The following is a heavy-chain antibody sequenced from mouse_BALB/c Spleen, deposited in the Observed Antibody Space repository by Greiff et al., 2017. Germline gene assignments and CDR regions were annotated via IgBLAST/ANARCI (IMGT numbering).Heavy chain of an antibody. CDR3: ARSTYGNYVDYAMDY. CDR2: ISSGSSTI. Sequence: EVKLMESGGGLVQPGGSRKLSCAASGFTFSSFGMHWVRQAPEKGLEWVAYISSGSSTIYYADTVKGRFTISRDNPKNTLFLQMTSLRSEDTAMYYCARSTYGNYVDYAMDYWGQGASVTVSS. V-gene: IGHV5-17*02. J-gene: IGHJ4*01. CDR1: GFTFSSFG. D-gene: IGHD2-1*01.